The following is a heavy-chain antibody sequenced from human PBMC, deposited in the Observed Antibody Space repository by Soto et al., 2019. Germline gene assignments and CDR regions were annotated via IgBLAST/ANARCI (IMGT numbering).Heavy chain of an antibody. CDR3: ARDFVVPAAMSLDRYYYYGMDV. CDR1: GAYMRNDYYY. CDR2: MHHSGRT. D-gene: IGHD2-2*01. J-gene: IGHJ6*02. Sequence: PSETLSLTCTVSGAYMRNDYYYWSWVRQNPGKDLEWIGHMHHSGRTHYNPSLKSRVAISVDTSKNQFSLYLNSVTAADTAVYYCARDFVVPAAMSLDRYYYYGMDVWGQGTTVTVSS. V-gene: IGHV4-31*03.